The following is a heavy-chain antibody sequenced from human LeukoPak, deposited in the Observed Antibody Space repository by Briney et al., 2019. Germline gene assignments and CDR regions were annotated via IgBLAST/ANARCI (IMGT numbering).Heavy chain of an antibody. Sequence: PSETLSLTCTVSGGSINSYYWSWIRQPPGKGLEWIGYIYYSGSTNYSPSLKSRVTISVDTSKNQFSLKLTSVTAADTALYYCARTNAFDIWSQGTVVTVSS. V-gene: IGHV4-59*01. CDR3: ARTNAFDI. J-gene: IGHJ3*02. CDR1: GGSINSYY. CDR2: IYYSGST.